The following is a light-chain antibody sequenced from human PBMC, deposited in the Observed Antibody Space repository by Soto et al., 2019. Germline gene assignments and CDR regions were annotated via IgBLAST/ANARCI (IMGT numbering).Light chain of an antibody. CDR1: SSNIGAGYD. CDR2: GNS. J-gene: IGLJ1*01. Sequence: QSVLTQPPSVSGAPGQRVTISCTGSSSNIGAGYDIHWYQQLPGTAPKLLIYGNSNRPSGVPDRFSGSKSGTSASLAITGLQAEYEADYYCQSYDRSLRGSYVSGTGTKVTVL. V-gene: IGLV1-40*01. CDR3: QSYDRSLRGSYV.